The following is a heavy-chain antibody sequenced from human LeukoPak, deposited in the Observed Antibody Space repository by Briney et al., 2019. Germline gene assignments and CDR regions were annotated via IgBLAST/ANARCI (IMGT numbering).Heavy chain of an antibody. D-gene: IGHD5-12*01. V-gene: IGHV3-30*04. CDR2: ISYDGSSK. J-gene: IGHJ6*03. CDR3: ARAGSNSDYVSVVSGFGYMDV. CDR1: GFTFSTYA. Sequence: QAGGSLRLSCAASGFTFSTYAMHWVRQAPGKGLEWVAVISYDGSSKYYADSVKGRFTISRDNSKNTLYLQMNSLRAEDTAVYYCARAGSNSDYVSVVSGFGYMDVWGKGTTVTVSS.